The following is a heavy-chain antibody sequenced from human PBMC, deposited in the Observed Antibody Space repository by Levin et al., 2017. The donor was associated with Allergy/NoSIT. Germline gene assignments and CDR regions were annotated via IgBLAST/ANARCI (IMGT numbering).Heavy chain of an antibody. CDR1: GGSISSGGYS. CDR2: IYHSGST. V-gene: IGHV4-30-2*01. Sequence: SETLSLTCAVSGGSISSGGYSWSWIRQPPGKGREWIGYIYHSGSTYYNPSLKSRVTISVDRSKNQFSLKLSSVTAADTAVYYCARGCSSTSSSPSYGMDVWGQGTTVTVSS. D-gene: IGHD2-2*01. CDR3: ARGCSSTSSSPSYGMDV. J-gene: IGHJ6*02.